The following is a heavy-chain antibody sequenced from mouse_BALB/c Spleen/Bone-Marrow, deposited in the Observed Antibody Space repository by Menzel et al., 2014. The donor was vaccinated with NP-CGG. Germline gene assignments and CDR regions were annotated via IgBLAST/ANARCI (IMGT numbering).Heavy chain of an antibody. CDR3: ARRGYDEGFYFPMDY. D-gene: IGHD2-14*01. V-gene: IGHV1-87*01. J-gene: IGHJ4*01. CDR1: GYTFTNYW. CDR2: IYPGDGDT. Sequence: QVQLQQSGAELARPGASVKLSCKASGYTFTNYWIQWVKQRPGQGLEWIGTIYPGDGDTRYTQNFKGKATLNADKSPNTAYMQLSSLASEDSAVYYCARRGYDEGFYFPMDYWGQGTSVTVSS.